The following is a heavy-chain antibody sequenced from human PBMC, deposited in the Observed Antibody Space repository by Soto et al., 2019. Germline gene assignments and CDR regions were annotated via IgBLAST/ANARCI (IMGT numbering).Heavy chain of an antibody. CDR2: IYYSGST. V-gene: IGHV4-31*03. CDR1: GGSISSGGYY. J-gene: IGHJ3*02. Sequence: SETLSLTCTVSGGSISSGGYYWSWIRQHPGKGLEWIGYIYYSGSTYYNPSLKSRVTISVDTSKNQFSLKLSSVTAADTAVYYCARWDSGDAFDIWGQGTMVTVSS. CDR3: ARWDSGDAFDI. D-gene: IGHD1-26*01.